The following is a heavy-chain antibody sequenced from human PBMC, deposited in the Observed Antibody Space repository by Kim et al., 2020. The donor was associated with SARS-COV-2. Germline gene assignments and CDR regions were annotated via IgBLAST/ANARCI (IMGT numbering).Heavy chain of an antibody. D-gene: IGHD3-22*01. CDR1: GGSFSGYY. J-gene: IGHJ6*02. V-gene: IGHV4-34*01. CDR2: INHSGST. CDR3: ATSAPYYYDSSGYRGPGMDV. Sequence: SETLSLTCAVYGGSFSGYYWSWIRQPPGKGLEWIGEINHSGSTNYNPSLKSRVTISVDTSKNQFSLKLSSVTAADTAVYYCATSAPYYYDSSGYRGPGMDVWGPGTTVTVSS.